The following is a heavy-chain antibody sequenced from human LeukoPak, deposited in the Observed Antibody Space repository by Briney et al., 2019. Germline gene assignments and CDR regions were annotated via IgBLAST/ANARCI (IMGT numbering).Heavy chain of an antibody. J-gene: IGHJ5*02. CDR1: GFTFSNYA. CDR3: AKFLLYSSGNNWFDP. D-gene: IGHD6-19*01. Sequence: PGGSLRLSCAASGFTFSNYAMSWVRQAPGKGLEWVSAISGSGGSTYYADSVKGRFTISRDNSKNTLYLQMNSLTAEDTAVYYCAKFLLYSSGNNWFDPWGQGTLVTVSS. CDR2: ISGSGGST. V-gene: IGHV3-23*01.